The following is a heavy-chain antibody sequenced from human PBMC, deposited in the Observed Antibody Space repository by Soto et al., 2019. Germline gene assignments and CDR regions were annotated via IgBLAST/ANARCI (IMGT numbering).Heavy chain of an antibody. CDR2: ISSSSSTI. CDR3: ARAGYPFDY. J-gene: IGHJ4*02. Sequence: EVQLVESGGGLVQPGGSLRLSCAASGFTFSSYSMNWVRQAPGKGLEWVSYISSSSSTIYYADSVKGRFTISRDNAKNALYLQMNGLRDEDTAVYYCARAGYPFDYWGQGTLVTVSS. V-gene: IGHV3-48*02. CDR1: GFTFSSYS. D-gene: IGHD5-12*01.